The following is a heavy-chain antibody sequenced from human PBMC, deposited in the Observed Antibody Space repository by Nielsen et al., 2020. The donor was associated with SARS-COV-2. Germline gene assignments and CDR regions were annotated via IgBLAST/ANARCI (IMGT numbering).Heavy chain of an antibody. CDR2: ISDTSSYI. CDR3: AREGLDYYYMDV. D-gene: IGHD6-6*01. Sequence: GESLKISCGVYGFPFRDYWMTWVRQGPGKGLEYISTISDTSSYIYYADSVKGRFTISRDNAKNSLYLQMNSLRDEDTAVYYCAREGLDYYYMDVWGKGTTVTVSS. V-gene: IGHV3-21*01. CDR1: GFPFRDYW. J-gene: IGHJ6*03.